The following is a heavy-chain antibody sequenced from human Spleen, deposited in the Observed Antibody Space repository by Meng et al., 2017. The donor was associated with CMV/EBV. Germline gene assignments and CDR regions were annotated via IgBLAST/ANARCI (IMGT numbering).Heavy chain of an antibody. D-gene: IGHD6-13*01. CDR1: GGTFSSYA. J-gene: IGHJ6*02. CDR2: IVPIFAIA. V-gene: IGHV1-69*05. Sequence: SVKVSCKASGGTFSSYAINWVRQAPGQGLEWMGGIVPIFAIANYAQKFQGRVTIITDESTSTAYMALVSLTSEDTAVYYCARDVRHSSSPRPTGYGMDVWGQGTTVTVSS. CDR3: ARDVRHSSSPRPTGYGMDV.